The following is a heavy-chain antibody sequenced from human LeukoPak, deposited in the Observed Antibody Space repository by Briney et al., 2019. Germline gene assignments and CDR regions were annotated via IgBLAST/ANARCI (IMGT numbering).Heavy chain of an antibody. Sequence: PSETLSLTCTVSGGSISSSSYYWGWIRQPPGKGLEWIGSIYYSGSTYYNPSLKSRVTISVDTSKNQFSLKLSSVTAADTAVYYCARVRSSSRTIYYYYYMDVWGKGTTVTVSS. V-gene: IGHV4-39*07. CDR3: ARVRSSSRTIYYYYYMDV. CDR1: GGSISSSSYY. J-gene: IGHJ6*03. CDR2: IYYSGST. D-gene: IGHD6-13*01.